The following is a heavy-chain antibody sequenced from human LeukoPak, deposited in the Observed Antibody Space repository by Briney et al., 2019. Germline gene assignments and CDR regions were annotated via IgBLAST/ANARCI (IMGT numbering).Heavy chain of an antibody. J-gene: IGHJ4*02. CDR1: GFTFSSHW. CDR3: ATHDDILTGYTVPPFDY. D-gene: IGHD3-9*01. V-gene: IGHV3-74*01. CDR2: INTDGSTT. Sequence: PGGSLRLSCAASGFTFSSHWMHWVRQAPGKGLVWVSRINTDGSTTSYADSVKGRFTISRDNAKNTLYLQMNSLRAEDTAVYYCATHDDILTGYTVPPFDYWGQGTLVTVSS.